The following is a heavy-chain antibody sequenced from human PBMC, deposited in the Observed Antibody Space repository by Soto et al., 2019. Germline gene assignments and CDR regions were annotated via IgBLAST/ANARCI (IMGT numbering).Heavy chain of an antibody. CDR2: IKEDGSEI. Sequence: PGGSLRLSCAASGFTSSRYWLTWVRQAPGKGLQWVANIKEDGSEIYYVGSVKGRFTTSRDNAKNSLYLQMNSLRAEDTAVYYCARIVSGRDYGDSIDCWGRGTLVTVSS. CDR1: GFTSSRYW. J-gene: IGHJ4*02. D-gene: IGHD4-17*01. CDR3: ARIVSGRDYGDSIDC. V-gene: IGHV3-7*03.